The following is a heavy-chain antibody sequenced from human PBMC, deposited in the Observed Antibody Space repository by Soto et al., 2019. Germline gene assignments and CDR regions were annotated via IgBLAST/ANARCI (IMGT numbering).Heavy chain of an antibody. CDR3: VRDSGANYGTFWYFDL. V-gene: IGHV3-30-3*01. CDR1: GFSFNFYA. D-gene: IGHD5-18*01. Sequence: QVQLVESGGGVVQPGRSLRISCAATGFSFNFYAMYWVRQAPGKGLEWVAMISNDGSSENYADSVRGRFIISRDNSKKTLFLQMNSLRPEATATYYRVRDSGANYGTFWYFDLWGRGTLVTVSS. J-gene: IGHJ2*01. CDR2: ISNDGSSE.